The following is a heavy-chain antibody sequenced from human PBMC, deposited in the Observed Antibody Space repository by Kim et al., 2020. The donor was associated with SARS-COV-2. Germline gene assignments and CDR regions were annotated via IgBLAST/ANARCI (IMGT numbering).Heavy chain of an antibody. J-gene: IGHJ4*02. V-gene: IGHV4-39*01. Sequence: SETLSLTCTVSGDSISSSNYYWGWIRQPPGKGLEWIGSIFYSGSTYYNPSLKSRVTISVDTSKNQFSLKLSSVTAADTAVYYCARLMWLTDSPYYFDYWGQGSRVTVSS. CDR1: GDSISSSNYY. CDR2: IFYSGST. D-gene: IGHD5-12*01. CDR3: ARLMWLTDSPYYFDY.